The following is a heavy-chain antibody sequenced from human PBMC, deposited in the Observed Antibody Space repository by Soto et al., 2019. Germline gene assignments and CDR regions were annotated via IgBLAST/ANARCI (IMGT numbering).Heavy chain of an antibody. CDR2: ISGSGGST. D-gene: IGHD1-26*01. CDR1: GFTFSDYC. Sequence: VQLVESGGGMVKAGGSLRLSCAASGFTFSDYCMSWIRQAPGKGLEWVSAISGSGGSTYYADSVKGRFTISRDNSKNTLYLQMNSLRAEDTAVYYCAKGSRWALSSYFDYWGQGTLVTVSS. CDR3: AKGSRWALSSYFDY. J-gene: IGHJ4*02. V-gene: IGHV3-23*04.